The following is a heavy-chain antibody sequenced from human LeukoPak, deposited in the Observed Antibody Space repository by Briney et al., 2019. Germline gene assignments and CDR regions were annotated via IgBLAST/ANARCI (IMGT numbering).Heavy chain of an antibody. V-gene: IGHV1-8*01. CDR3: ARGRVRSWSGKYYYYYMDV. J-gene: IGHJ6*03. D-gene: IGHD3-3*01. Sequence: ASVKVSCKASGYTFTSYDINWVRQATGQGLEWMGWMNPNSGNTGYAQKFQGRVTMTRNTSISTAYMELSSLRSEDTAVYYCARGRVRSWSGKYYYYYMDVWGKGTTVTVSS. CDR2: MNPNSGNT. CDR1: GYTFTSYD.